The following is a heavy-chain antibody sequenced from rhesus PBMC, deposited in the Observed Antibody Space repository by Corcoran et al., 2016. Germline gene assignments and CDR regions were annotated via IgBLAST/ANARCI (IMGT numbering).Heavy chain of an antibody. J-gene: IGHJ6*01. V-gene: IGHV4-147*01. CDR1: GVHTSSYW. Sequence: QVQLQESGPGVVNPSETLSLTFLFSGVHTSSYWLGCLLQPPSTGLERIGQIYAGSGSPSNNPSLKSRVTISMDTSKNQFSLKLGSVTAADTAVYYCAKSISGYSGSWNYGLDSWGQGVVVTVSS. D-gene: IGHD6-25*01. CDR3: AKSISGYSGSWNYGLDS. CDR2: IYAGSGSP.